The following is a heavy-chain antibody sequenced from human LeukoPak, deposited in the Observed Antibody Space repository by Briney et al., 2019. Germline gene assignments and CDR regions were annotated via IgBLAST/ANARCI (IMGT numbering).Heavy chain of an antibody. CDR2: ISSSGSTI. Sequence: PGGSLRLSCAASGFTFSSYEMNWVRQAPGKGLEWVSYISSSGSTIYYADSVKGRFTISRDNAKNSLYLQMNSLRAEDTALYYCARESPRTYVIRQTHYFLDYWGQGALVTVSS. CDR3: ARESPRTYVIRQTHYFLDY. D-gene: IGHD3-10*01. V-gene: IGHV3-48*03. J-gene: IGHJ4*02. CDR1: GFTFSSYE.